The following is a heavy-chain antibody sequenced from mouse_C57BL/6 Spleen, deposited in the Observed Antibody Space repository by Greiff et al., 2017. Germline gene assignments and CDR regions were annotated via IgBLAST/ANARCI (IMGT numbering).Heavy chain of an antibody. D-gene: IGHD4-1*01. J-gene: IGHJ2*01. CDR3: ASEGSLGTGTFDY. Sequence: QVQLQQSGPELVKPGASVKISCKASGYAFSSSWMNWVKQRPGKGLEWIGRIYPGDGDTNYNGKFKGKATLTADKSSSTAYMQLSSLTSEDSAVYYCASEGSLGTGTFDYWGQGTTLTVSS. V-gene: IGHV1-82*01. CDR1: GYAFSSSW. CDR2: IYPGDGDT.